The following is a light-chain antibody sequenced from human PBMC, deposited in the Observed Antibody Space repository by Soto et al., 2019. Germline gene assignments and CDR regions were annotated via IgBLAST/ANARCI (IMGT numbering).Light chain of an antibody. V-gene: IGKV3-20*01. CDR2: GAS. CDR3: QQYDRSPLT. CDR1: QSVSSSY. Sequence: EIVLTQSPGTLSLSPGERATLSCRGSQSVSSSYLAWYQQKPGQAPRLLIYGASSRATGIPDRFSGSGSGTDFTLTISRLEPEDFAVYYCQQYDRSPLTFGGGTKVEIK. J-gene: IGKJ4*01.